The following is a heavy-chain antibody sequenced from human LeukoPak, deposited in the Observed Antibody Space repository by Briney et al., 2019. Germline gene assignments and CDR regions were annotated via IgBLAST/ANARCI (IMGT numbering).Heavy chain of an antibody. CDR1: GFTFSTYW. D-gene: IGHD2-2*01. CDR2: IYSGGST. Sequence: LSGGSLRLSCAASGFTFSTYWMTWVRQAPGKGLEWVSVIYSGGSTYYADSVKGRFTISRHNSKNTLYLQMNSLRAEDTAVYYCARDGSEDCSSTSCYRYGMDVWGQGTTVTVSS. J-gene: IGHJ6*02. CDR3: ARDGSEDCSSTSCYRYGMDV. V-gene: IGHV3-53*04.